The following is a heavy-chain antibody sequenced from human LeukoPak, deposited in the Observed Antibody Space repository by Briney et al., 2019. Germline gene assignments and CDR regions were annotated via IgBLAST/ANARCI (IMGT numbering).Heavy chain of an antibody. CDR1: GGSISSYY. J-gene: IGHJ4*02. CDR3: ARVPNSGSFFFDY. D-gene: IGHD1-26*01. V-gene: IGHV4-59*01. CDR2: IYYSGST. Sequence: SETLSLTCTVSGGSISSYYWSWIRQPPGKGLEWIGYIYYSGSTNYNPSLKSRVTIPVDTSKNQFSLKLSSVTAADTAVYYCARVPNSGSFFFDYWGQGTLVTVSS.